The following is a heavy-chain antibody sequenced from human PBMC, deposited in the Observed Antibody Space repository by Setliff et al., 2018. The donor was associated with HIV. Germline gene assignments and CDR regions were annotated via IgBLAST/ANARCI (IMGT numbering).Heavy chain of an antibody. J-gene: IGHJ3*01. CDR1: GFTFSSSA. CDR3: ANKPESFNSFEV. V-gene: IGHV3-23*01. Sequence: GGSLRLSCAASGFTFSSSAMSWVRQAPGKGLEWVSGISGSGVSTYYADSVKGRFTISRDNSKNTLYLQINSLRAEDTAVYYCANKPESFNSFEVWGQGTVVTVSS. CDR2: ISGSGVST.